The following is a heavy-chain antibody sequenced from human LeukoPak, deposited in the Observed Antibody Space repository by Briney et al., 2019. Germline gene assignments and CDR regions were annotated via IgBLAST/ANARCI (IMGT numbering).Heavy chain of an antibody. J-gene: IGHJ3*02. CDR1: GGXISSSTYY. D-gene: IGHD1-26*01. CDR2: IYYSGST. CDR3: ARLPRPVGSIPHDAFDI. V-gene: IGHV4-39*01. Sequence: PSETLSLTCAVPGGXISSSTYYWGWIRQPPGKGLDWLGNIYYSGSTHYKPSLKSRVTISIDTSKNQFSLTLSSVTAADTAVYYCARLPRPVGSIPHDAFDIWGQGTMVTVSS.